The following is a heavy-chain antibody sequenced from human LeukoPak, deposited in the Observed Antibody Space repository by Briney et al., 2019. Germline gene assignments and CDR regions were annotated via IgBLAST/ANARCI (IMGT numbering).Heavy chain of an antibody. V-gene: IGHV4-4*02. CDR3: AREGGPYRPLDY. CDR1: GGSITNTNY. Sequence: PSETLSLTCGVSGGSITNTNYWTWVRQPPGKGLEWIGEVNLQGSTNYNPSLMGRVAIAVDTSENHISLQLTSVTAADTAVYYCAREGGPYRPLDYSGQGTLVTVSS. CDR2: VNLQGST. J-gene: IGHJ4*02.